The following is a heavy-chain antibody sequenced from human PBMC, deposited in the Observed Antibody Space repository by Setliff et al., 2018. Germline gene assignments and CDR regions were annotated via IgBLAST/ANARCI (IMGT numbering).Heavy chain of an antibody. CDR3: AKEDYSDSSGYYYETPWFDP. D-gene: IGHD3-22*01. J-gene: IGHJ5*02. V-gene: IGHV3-74*01. Sequence: HPGGSLRLSCEASGFIFSNYWMHWVRQVPGEGPVWVSRIDSDSRSISYADSVKGRFSISRDNRKNTVYLQMNSVRADDTALYYCAKEDYSDSSGYYYETPWFDPWGQGTLVTVSS. CDR1: GFIFSNYW. CDR2: IDSDSRSI.